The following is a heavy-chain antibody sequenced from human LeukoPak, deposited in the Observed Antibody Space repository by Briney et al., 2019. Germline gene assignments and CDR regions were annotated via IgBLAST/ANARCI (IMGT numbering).Heavy chain of an antibody. CDR1: GGSFSGYY. Sequence: SPSETLSLTCAVYGGSFSGYYWSWIRQPPGKGLEWIGEINHSGSTNYNPSLKSRVTISVDTSKNQFSLKLSSVTAADTAVYYCARERYCSGGSCYYGMDVWGQGTTVTVSS. CDR3: ARERYCSGGSCYYGMDV. J-gene: IGHJ6*02. D-gene: IGHD2-15*01. CDR2: INHSGST. V-gene: IGHV4-34*01.